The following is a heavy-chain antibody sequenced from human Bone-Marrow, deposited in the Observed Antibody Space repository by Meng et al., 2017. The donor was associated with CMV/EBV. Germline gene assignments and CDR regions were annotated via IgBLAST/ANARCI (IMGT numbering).Heavy chain of an antibody. J-gene: IGHJ5*02. V-gene: IGHV1-69*05. CDR3: AVLVVPAAMGGGWFDP. CDR2: IIPIFGTA. D-gene: IGHD2-2*01. CDR1: GRTFSSYA. Sequence: SVKVSCTASGRTFSSYAISWVRQAPGQGLEWMGGIIPIFGTANYAQKFQGRVTITTDESTSTAYMEMSSLRSEDTAVYYCAVLVVPAAMGGGWFDPWGQGTLVTVSS.